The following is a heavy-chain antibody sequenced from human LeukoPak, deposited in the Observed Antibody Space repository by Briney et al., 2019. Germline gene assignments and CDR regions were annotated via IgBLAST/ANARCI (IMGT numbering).Heavy chain of an antibody. Sequence: SQTLSLTCTVSGDSISSHNHFWSWVRQVPGKCLEWIGYMYYSGRTNYNPSLDSRLTISVDTSKNQFSLKLTSVTAADTALYYCARVVGSTSWFDTWGQGILVTVSS. D-gene: IGHD2/OR15-2a*01. J-gene: IGHJ5*02. CDR3: ARVVGSTSWFDT. CDR2: MYYSGRT. V-gene: IGHV4-31*03. CDR1: GDSISSHNHF.